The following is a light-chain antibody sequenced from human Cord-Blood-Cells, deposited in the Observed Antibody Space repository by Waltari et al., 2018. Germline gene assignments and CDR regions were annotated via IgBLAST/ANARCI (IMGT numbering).Light chain of an antibody. CDR3: SSYTSSSTPYV. V-gene: IGLV2-14*01. CDR1: SSDAGGYNY. J-gene: IGLJ1*01. Sequence: QSALTQPASVSGSPGQSITISCTGTSSDAGGYNYVSWYQQHPGQAPKRMIYEVSNRASGGSNLCSGSKSGNTASLTISGLQAEDEADYYCSSYTSSSTPYVFGTGTKVTVL. CDR2: EVS.